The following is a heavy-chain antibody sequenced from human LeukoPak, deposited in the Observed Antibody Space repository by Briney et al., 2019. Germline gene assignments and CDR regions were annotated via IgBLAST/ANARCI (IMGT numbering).Heavy chain of an antibody. J-gene: IGHJ4*02. Sequence: SETPSLTCTVSGGSISSSSCYWGWIRQPPGKGLEWIGIIYYSGRTYYNPSLNSRVTISVDTSKNQFSLKLTSVTASDTAVYYCARHAGGQLAVAGLSYWGQGTLVTVSS. D-gene: IGHD6-19*01. V-gene: IGHV4-39*01. CDR1: GGSISSSSCY. CDR2: IYYSGRT. CDR3: ARHAGGQLAVAGLSY.